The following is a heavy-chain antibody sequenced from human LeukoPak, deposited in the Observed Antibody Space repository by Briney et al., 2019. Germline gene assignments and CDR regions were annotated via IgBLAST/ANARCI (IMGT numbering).Heavy chain of an antibody. V-gene: IGHV3-49*04. CDR1: GFTFGDYA. J-gene: IGHJ4*02. D-gene: IGHD3-22*01. CDR3: TRVTYYYDNSGYFHFDS. Sequence: GRSLRLSCTTSGFTFGDYAMSWVRQAPGKGLEWVSFIRRKAHGGTTEYAASVKGRFSSSRDDSKSITYLQMNSLKTEDTAVYFCTRVTYYYDNSGYFHFDSWGQGSLVTVSS. CDR2: IRRKAHGGTT.